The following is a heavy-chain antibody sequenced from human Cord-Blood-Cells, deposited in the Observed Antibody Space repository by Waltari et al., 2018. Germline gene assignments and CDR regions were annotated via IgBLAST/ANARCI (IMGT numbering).Heavy chain of an antibody. D-gene: IGHD1-26*01. CDR3: ARGGGSYYNWCDP. Sequence: QVQLQQWGAGLLKPSETLSLTCAVYGGSFSGYYWSWIRQPPGKGLEWIGEINHSGSTNYNPSLKGRITISVDTSKKQFSLKLSSGTAADTAVYYCARGGGSYYNWCDPWGQGTLVTVSS. CDR1: GGSFSGYY. V-gene: IGHV4-34*01. J-gene: IGHJ5*02. CDR2: INHSGST.